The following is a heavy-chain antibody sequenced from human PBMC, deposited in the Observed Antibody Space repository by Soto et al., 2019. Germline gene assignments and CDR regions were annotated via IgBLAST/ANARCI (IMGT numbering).Heavy chain of an antibody. CDR2: IIPVRGMA. D-gene: IGHD3-10*01. Sequence: ASVKVSCKASGDFFDSLTINWVRQAPGQGLEWMGRIIPVRGMANYAQKFQGRVTMTADTSTSTVYMELSRLRSDDTAVYYCAREGSSPSVGVKYGMDVWGQGTTVTVSS. CDR3: AREGSSPSVGVKYGMDV. V-gene: IGHV1-69*04. CDR1: GDFFDSLT. J-gene: IGHJ6*02.